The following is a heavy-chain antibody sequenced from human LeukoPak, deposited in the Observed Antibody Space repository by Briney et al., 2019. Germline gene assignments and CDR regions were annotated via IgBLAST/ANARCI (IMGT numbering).Heavy chain of an antibody. J-gene: IGHJ5*02. CDR3: ARDGTDVLLWFGESRA. CDR1: GGSISSSSYY. Sequence: SETLSLTCTVSGGSISSSSYYWGWIRQPPGKGLEWIGSIYYSGSTYYNPSLKSRVTISVDTSKNQFSLKLSSVTAADTAVYYCARDGTDVLLWFGESRAWGQGTLVTVSS. CDR2: IYYSGST. V-gene: IGHV4-39*07. D-gene: IGHD3-10*01.